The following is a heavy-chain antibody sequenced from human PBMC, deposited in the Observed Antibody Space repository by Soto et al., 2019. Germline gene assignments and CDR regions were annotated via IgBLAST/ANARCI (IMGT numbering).Heavy chain of an antibody. CDR2: IYPGDSDT. V-gene: IGHV5-51*01. J-gene: IGHJ6*02. D-gene: IGHD3-10*01. CDR3: ARSLYYYGSGSYYRSYYYGMDV. Sequence: GESLKISCKGSGYSFTSYWVGWVRQMPGKGLEWMGIIYPGDSDTRYSPSFQGQVTISADKSISTAYLQWSSLKASDTAMYYCARSLYYYGSGSYYRSYYYGMDVWGQGTTVTVSS. CDR1: GYSFTSYW.